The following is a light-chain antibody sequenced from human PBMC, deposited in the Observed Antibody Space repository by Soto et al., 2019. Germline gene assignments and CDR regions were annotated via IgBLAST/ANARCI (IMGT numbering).Light chain of an antibody. J-gene: IGLJ1*01. CDR2: DVS. CDR1: SSDVGGYKS. CDR3: CSYVGSDSYV. Sequence: QSVLTQPRSVSGSPGQSVTVSCIGTSSDVGGYKSVSWYQQYPGKAPKLMIYDVSERPSGVPNRFSGSKSGNTASLNISALQAEDEADYYCCSYVGSDSYVFGNGTKLTVL. V-gene: IGLV2-11*01.